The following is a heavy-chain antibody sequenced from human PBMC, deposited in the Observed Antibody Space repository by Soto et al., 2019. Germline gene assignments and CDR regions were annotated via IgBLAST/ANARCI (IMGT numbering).Heavy chain of an antibody. V-gene: IGHV3-23*01. CDR2: IXXXXXXX. CDR3: XXXXXXXXXXDP. CDR1: GFTFSSYA. Sequence: EVKLLGSGGGLVQPGGSLRLSCAASGFTFSSYAMSWVRQAPGKGLVWVSAIXXXXXXXXXXDXVKGRFTISTXNSKXXXXXXXXXXXXXXXXXXXXXXXXXXXXXXDPWGQGTLVTVSA. J-gene: IGHJ5*02.